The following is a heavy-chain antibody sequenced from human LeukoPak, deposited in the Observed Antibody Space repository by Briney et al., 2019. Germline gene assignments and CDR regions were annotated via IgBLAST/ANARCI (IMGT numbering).Heavy chain of an antibody. J-gene: IGHJ4*02. CDR3: AKDPSITMVRGFDY. D-gene: IGHD3-10*01. CDR2: ISGGGGST. Sequence: GRSLRLSCAASGFTFSSYAMSWVRQAPGKGLEWVSAISGGGGSTNYADSVKGRFTISRDNSKNTLYLQMNSLRAEDTAVYYCAKDPSITMVRGFDYWGQGTLVTVSS. CDR1: GFTFSSYA. V-gene: IGHV3-23*01.